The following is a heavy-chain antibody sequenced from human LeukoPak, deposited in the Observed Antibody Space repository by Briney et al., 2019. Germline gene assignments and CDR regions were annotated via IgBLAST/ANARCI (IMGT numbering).Heavy chain of an antibody. CDR2: IYYSGST. D-gene: IGHD4-11*01. J-gene: IGHJ4*02. CDR3: ARTTPSRYFDY. CDR1: GGSISSYY. V-gene: IGHV4-59*01. Sequence: SETLSLTCTVSGGSISSYYWSWIRQPPGKGLEWIGYIYYSGSTNYNPSLKSRVTISVDTSKNQFSLKLSSVTAADTAVYYCARTTPSRYFDYWGQGTLVTVSP.